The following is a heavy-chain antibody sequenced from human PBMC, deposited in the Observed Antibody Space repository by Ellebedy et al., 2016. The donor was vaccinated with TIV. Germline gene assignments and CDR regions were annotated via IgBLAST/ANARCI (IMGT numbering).Heavy chain of an antibody. CDR2: INGDGSST. CDR3: AAVQYWEAAFDI. D-gene: IGHD2-8*02. V-gene: IGHV3-74*01. CDR1: GFTFSGYW. Sequence: PGGSLRLSCAASGFTFSGYWMHWVRQVPGKGLVWVSRINGDGSSTAYADSVKGRFTISRDNAKNTLYLQMNSLRSEDTAVYSCAAVQYWEAAFDIWGQGTMVTVSS. J-gene: IGHJ3*02.